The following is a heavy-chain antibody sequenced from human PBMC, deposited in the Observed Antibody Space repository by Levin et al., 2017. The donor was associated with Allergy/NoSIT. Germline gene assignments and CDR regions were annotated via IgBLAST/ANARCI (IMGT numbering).Heavy chain of an antibody. J-gene: IGHJ4*02. CDR2: ISDDGSSE. CDR3: VREIAEEGT. V-gene: IGHV3-30-3*01. Sequence: LSLTCAASGFTFSNYAMHWVRQAPGKGLEWVGVISDDGSSEFYIDSVKGRFTISRDNSKNRLYLQMDSLRAEDTALYYCVREIAEEGTWGQGTLVMVSS. CDR1: GFTFSNYA. D-gene: IGHD1-1*01.